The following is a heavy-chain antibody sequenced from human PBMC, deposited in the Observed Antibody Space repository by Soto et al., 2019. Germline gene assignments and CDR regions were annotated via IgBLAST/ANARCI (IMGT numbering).Heavy chain of an antibody. Sequence: SETLSLTCIVSGGSISDNAYYWAWIRQPPGEGLVWIGTIYHRGSVYYNPSLKSRVTMSVDTSKNRFSMALTSVTAADTAVYYCARSSGFYYVDYWGQGTLVTVSS. CDR2: IYHRGSV. J-gene: IGHJ4*02. V-gene: IGHV4-39*01. CDR1: GGSISDNAYY. CDR3: ARSSGFYYVDY. D-gene: IGHD3-22*01.